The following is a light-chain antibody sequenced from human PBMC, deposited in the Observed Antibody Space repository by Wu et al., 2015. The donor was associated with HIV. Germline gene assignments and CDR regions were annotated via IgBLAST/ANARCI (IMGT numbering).Light chain of an antibody. Sequence: DIQMTQSPPSLSASRGDRVTITCRASQSITNYLNWYQQKPGKAPKLLIYGASTLQSGVPSRFSGSGSGTDFTLTINNLQPEDFATYYCQQTDNTLWTFGQGTTVEIK. V-gene: IGKV1-39*01. J-gene: IGKJ1*01. CDR1: QSITNY. CDR2: GAS. CDR3: QQTDNTLWT.